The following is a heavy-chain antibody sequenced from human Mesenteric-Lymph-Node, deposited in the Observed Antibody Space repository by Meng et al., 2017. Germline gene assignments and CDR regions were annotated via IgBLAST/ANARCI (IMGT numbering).Heavy chain of an antibody. CDR1: GYTVTNYA. CDR2: INSGNGKT. J-gene: IGHJ4*02. D-gene: IGHD1-26*01. V-gene: IGHV1-3*01. Sequence: QVQLVQSGAEVKKPGASVKVSCKASGYTVTNYAIQWVRQAPGQRLEWMGWINSGNGKTKYSEKFQGRVTITRDTSATTAYMELSSLRSEDMAVYYCARGLWEQSRYYFDSWGQGTLVTVSS. CDR3: ARGLWEQSRYYFDS.